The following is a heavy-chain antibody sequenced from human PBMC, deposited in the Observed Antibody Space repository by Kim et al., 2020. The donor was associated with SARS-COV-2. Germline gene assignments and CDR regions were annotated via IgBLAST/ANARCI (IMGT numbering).Heavy chain of an antibody. Sequence: GDKHYRTALKTRLTISKDTSKDHVVLTMTNMDPVDTATYYCARGRYYYDFWGQGTLVTVSS. V-gene: IGHV2-70*19. CDR3: ARGRYYYDF. CDR2: GDK. J-gene: IGHJ4*02.